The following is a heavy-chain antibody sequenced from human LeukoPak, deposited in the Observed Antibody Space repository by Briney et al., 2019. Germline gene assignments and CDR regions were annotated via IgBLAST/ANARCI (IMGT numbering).Heavy chain of an antibody. CDR1: GFAFSTFA. Sequence: GGSLRLSCAASGFAFSTFAMIWVRQPPGKGLEWVSLIRWDGGSTYYADSVKGRFTISRDNSKNSLYLQMNSLRTEDTALYYCAKEGDGYHWGQGTMVTVSS. CDR2: IRWDGGST. D-gene: IGHD5-24*01. J-gene: IGHJ3*01. V-gene: IGHV3-43*02. CDR3: AKEGDGYH.